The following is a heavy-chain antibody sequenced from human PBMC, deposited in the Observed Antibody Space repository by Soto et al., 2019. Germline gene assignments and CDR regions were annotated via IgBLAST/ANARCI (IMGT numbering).Heavy chain of an antibody. CDR1: GFTFSGSA. CDR3: TRQKAAGSLYYYYYGMDA. Sequence: PGGSLRLSCAASGFTFSGSAMHWVRQASGKGLEWVGRIRSKANSYATAYAASVKGRFTISRDDSKNTAYLQMNSLKTEDTAVYYCTRQKAAGSLYYYYYGMDAWGQGTTVTVS. D-gene: IGHD6-13*01. CDR2: IRSKANSYAT. J-gene: IGHJ6*02. V-gene: IGHV3-73*01.